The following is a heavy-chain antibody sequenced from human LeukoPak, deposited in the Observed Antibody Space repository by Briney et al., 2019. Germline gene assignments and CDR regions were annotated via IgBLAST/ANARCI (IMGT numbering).Heavy chain of an antibody. V-gene: IGHV4-31*03. J-gene: IGHJ4*02. CDR2: IYYSGST. CDR1: GGSISSGGYY. D-gene: IGHD6-13*01. Sequence: SETLSLTCTVSGGSISSGGYYWSWIRQHPGKGLEWIGYIYYSGSTYYNPSLKSRVTISVDTSKNQFSLKPSSVTAADTAVYYCARGGLYSSSGKTYVHFDYWGQGTLVTVSS. CDR3: ARGGLYSSSGKTYVHFDY.